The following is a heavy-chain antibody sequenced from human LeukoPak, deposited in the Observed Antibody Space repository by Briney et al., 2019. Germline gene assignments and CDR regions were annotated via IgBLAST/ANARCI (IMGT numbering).Heavy chain of an antibody. CDR3: ARAGYYYDSSGYYPGHFDY. CDR2: INSDGSST. V-gene: IGHV3-74*01. J-gene: IGHJ4*02. CDR1: GFTFSSYW. D-gene: IGHD3-22*01. Sequence: PGRSLRLSCAASGFTFSSYWMHWVRQAPGKGLVWVSRINSDGSSTSYADSVKGRFTISRDNAKNTLYLQMNSLRAEDTAVYYCARAGYYYDSSGYYPGHFDYWGQGTLVTVSS.